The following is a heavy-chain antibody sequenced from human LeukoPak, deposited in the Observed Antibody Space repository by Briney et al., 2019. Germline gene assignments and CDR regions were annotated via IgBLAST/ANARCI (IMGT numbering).Heavy chain of an antibody. D-gene: IGHD6-19*01. CDR3: ARRSGWSPFDY. J-gene: IGHJ4*02. V-gene: IGHV4-39*07. Sequence: PSETLSLTCTVSGGSISSYYWGWIRQPPGKGLEWIGSIYYSGSTNYNPSLKSRVTISVDTSKNQFSLNLSSVTAADTAVYYCARRSGWSPFDYWGQGTLVTVSS. CDR1: GGSISSYY. CDR2: IYYSGST.